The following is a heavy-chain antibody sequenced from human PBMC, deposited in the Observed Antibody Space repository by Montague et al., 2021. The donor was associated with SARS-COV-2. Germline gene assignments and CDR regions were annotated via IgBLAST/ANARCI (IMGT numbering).Heavy chain of an antibody. CDR1: GDSISSYY. CDR3: ASAQTTCFIANCVNYFDY. J-gene: IGHJ4*02. Sequence: SETLSLTCSVSGDSISSYYWSWIRQSPGRGLDWIGHIYYTGSAKYNPSLKSRVSISVDTSRKRFSLNLKSVTAADTAVYYCASAQTTCFIANCVNYFDYWGQGAQVTVSS. V-gene: IGHV4-59*01. D-gene: IGHD1-1*01. CDR2: IYYTGSA.